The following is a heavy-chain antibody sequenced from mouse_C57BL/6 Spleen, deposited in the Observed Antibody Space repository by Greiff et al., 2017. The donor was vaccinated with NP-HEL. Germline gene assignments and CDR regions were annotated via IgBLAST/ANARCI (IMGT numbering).Heavy chain of an antibody. CDR2: ILPGSGST. V-gene: IGHV1-9*01. CDR3: AIIYYSNQPYAYYAMDY. D-gene: IGHD2-5*01. Sequence: QVQLQQSGAELMKPGASVKLSCKATGYTFTGYWIEWVKQRPGHGLEWIGEILPGSGSTNYNEKFKGKATFAADTSSNTAYMQLSSLTTEDSAIYYCAIIYYSNQPYAYYAMDYWGQGTSVTVSS. CDR1: GYTFTGYW. J-gene: IGHJ4*01.